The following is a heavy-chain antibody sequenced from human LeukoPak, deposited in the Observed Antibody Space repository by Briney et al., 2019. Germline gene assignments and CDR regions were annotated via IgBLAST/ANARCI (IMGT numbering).Heavy chain of an antibody. V-gene: IGHV3-23*01. Sequence: QTGGSLRLSCVASGFNFSPYAVHWVRQAPGKGLEWVSSISGNGGSTQYADSVQGRFAISRDNSKNTLYLQMNSLRAEDTAVYFCAKDPNGDYIGTFNIWGQGTMVTVSS. J-gene: IGHJ3*02. CDR3: AKDPNGDYIGTFNI. CDR2: ISGNGGST. D-gene: IGHD4-17*01. CDR1: GFNFSPYA.